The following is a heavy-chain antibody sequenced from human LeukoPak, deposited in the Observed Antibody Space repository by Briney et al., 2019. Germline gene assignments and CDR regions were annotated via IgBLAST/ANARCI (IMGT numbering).Heavy chain of an antibody. V-gene: IGHV3-48*01. Sequence: GGSLRLSCAASGFTFSSYGMTWVRQAPGKGLEWVSYISSSSSTIYYANSVEGRFTISRDNAKNSLYLQMNSLRAEDTAMYFCARETPYSSSWTDFDYWGQGTLVTVSS. CDR3: ARETPYSSSWTDFDY. D-gene: IGHD6-13*01. CDR2: ISSSSSTI. J-gene: IGHJ4*02. CDR1: GFTFSSYG.